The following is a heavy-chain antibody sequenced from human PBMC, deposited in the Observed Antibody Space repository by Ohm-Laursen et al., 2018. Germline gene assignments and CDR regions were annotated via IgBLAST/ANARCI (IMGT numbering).Heavy chain of an antibody. D-gene: IGHD4-17*01. CDR1: GFTFSDYY. CDR3: ARDPDTVTGVSFDP. V-gene: IGHV3-11*04. CDR2: ISSSGSST. Sequence: SLRLSCTASGFTFSDYYMSWIRQAPGKGLEWVSYISSSGSSTYYADSVKGRFTISRDNAKKSLYLQMNGLRAEDTAVYYCARDPDTVTGVSFDPWGQGTPVTVSS. J-gene: IGHJ5*02.